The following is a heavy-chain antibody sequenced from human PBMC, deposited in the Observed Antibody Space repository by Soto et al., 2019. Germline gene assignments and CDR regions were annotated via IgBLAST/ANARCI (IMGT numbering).Heavy chain of an antibody. CDR2: ISSRSTNI. J-gene: IGHJ4*02. CDR1: GFTFSGYS. V-gene: IGHV3-21*06. Sequence: GGSLRLSCVGSGFTFSGYSMAWVRQAPGRGLEWVASISSRSTNIDYADSVKGRFTISRDNAENLVSLQMSSLRGEDTALYYCAKFTEPGYSSIWYYFEYWGQGTPVTVS. D-gene: IGHD6-19*01. CDR3: AKFTEPGYSSIWYYFEY.